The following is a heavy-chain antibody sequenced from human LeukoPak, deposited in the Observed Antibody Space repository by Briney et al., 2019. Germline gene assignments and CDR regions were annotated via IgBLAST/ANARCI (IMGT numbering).Heavy chain of an antibody. CDR3: ARFWSGYAYFDY. D-gene: IGHD3-3*01. Sequence: SETLSLTCTVSGGSISSYYWSRIRQPPGKGLEWIGYIYYSGSTNYNPSLKSRVTISVDTSKNQFSLKLSSVTAADTAVYYCARFWSGYAYFDYWGQGTLVTVSS. CDR2: IYYSGST. J-gene: IGHJ4*02. CDR1: GGSISSYY. V-gene: IGHV4-59*01.